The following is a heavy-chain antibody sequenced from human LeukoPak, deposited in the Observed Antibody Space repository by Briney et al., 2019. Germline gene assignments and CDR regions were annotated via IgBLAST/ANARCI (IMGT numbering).Heavy chain of an antibody. D-gene: IGHD3-3*01. Sequence: GGSLRLSCAASGFTFSSYAMSWVRQAPGKGLEWVSAISGSGGSTYYADSVKGRSTISRDNSKNTLYLQMNSLRAEDTAVYYCAKDPAEYDFWSGSHHDYWGQGTLVTVSS. CDR1: GFTFSSYA. V-gene: IGHV3-23*01. CDR3: AKDPAEYDFWSGSHHDY. CDR2: ISGSGGST. J-gene: IGHJ4*02.